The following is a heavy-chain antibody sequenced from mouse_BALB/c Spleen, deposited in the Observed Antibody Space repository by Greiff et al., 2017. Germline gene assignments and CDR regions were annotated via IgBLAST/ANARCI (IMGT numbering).Heavy chain of an antibody. D-gene: IGHD2-2*01. V-gene: IGHV1-77*01. Sequence: QVQLQQSGPELVKPGASVKMSCKASGYTFTDYVISWVKQRTGQGLEWIGEIYPGSGSTYYNEKFKGKATLTADKSSNTAYMQLSSLTSEDSAVYFCASRGYDAWFAYWGQGTLVTVSA. CDR3: ASRGYDAWFAY. CDR1: GYTFTDYV. J-gene: IGHJ3*01. CDR2: IYPGSGST.